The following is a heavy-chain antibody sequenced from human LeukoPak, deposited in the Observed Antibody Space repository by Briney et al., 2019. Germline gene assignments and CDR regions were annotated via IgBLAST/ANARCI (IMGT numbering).Heavy chain of an antibody. V-gene: IGHV5-51*01. CDR1: GYSFTTYW. CDR2: IYPGDSNT. J-gene: IGHJ4*02. Sequence: GESLKISCKGSGYSFTTYWIGWVRQMPGKGLEWMGIIYPGDSNTRYSPSLQGQVTISADKSINIAYLQWSSLKASDTAMYYCARYSSGWHHFDYWGQGTLVTVSS. CDR3: ARYSSGWHHFDY. D-gene: IGHD6-19*01.